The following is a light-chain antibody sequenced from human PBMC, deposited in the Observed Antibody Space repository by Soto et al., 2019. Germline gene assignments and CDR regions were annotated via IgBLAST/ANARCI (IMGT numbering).Light chain of an antibody. Sequence: LVGTQSPATLSVSPGARATRSGRGHHSVSSNLAWHQQTAGHAPRLLIYAVSTRAPGLPDRFRGSGSGTDYTLTISRLQSEDSAVYYCQQRSNWPRTFGQGTKVDIK. CDR2: AVS. V-gene: IGKV3D-15*01. CDR1: HSVSSN. CDR3: QQRSNWPRT. J-gene: IGKJ1*01.